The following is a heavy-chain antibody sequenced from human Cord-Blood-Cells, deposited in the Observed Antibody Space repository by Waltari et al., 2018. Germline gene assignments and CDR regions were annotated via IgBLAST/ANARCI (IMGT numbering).Heavy chain of an antibody. CDR3: ARGGAVGATLAEYFQH. CDR2: IIPILGIA. CDR1: GGTFSSYA. V-gene: IGHV1-69*04. Sequence: QVQLVQSGAEVKKPGSSVKVSCKASGGTFSSYAISWVRQAPGQGLEWMGGIIPILGIANYAQKFQGRVTITADESRRTGCMELRSLRAEDTAVYYCARGGAVGATLAEYFQHWGQGTLVTVTS. J-gene: IGHJ1*01. D-gene: IGHD1-26*01.